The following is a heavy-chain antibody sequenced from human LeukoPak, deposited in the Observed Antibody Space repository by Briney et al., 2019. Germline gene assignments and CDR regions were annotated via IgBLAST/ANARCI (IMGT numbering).Heavy chain of an antibody. D-gene: IGHD3-10*01. V-gene: IGHV1-69*05. J-gene: IGHJ4*02. CDR2: IIPIFGTA. CDR1: GGTFSSYA. Sequence: SVKVSCNASGGTFSSYAISWVRQAPGQGLEWMGGIIPIFGTANYAQKFQGRVTITTDESTSTAYMELSSLRSEDTAVYYCARGWYYGSGSYYNYNFDYWGQGTLVTVSS. CDR3: ARGWYYGSGSYYNYNFDY.